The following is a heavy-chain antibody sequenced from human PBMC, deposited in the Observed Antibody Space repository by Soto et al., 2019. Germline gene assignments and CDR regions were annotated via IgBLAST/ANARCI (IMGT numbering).Heavy chain of an antibody. Sequence: QITLKESGPTLVEPTQTLTLTCTFSGFSLSTSGVGVGWIRQPPGQALEWLAFVNWKNDKRYSPSLNSRLTITKDTSKNQVVLTMTNMDSVYTGTYYCAHRRPTVVTPFDNWGQGILVTVSS. D-gene: IGHD4-17*01. V-gene: IGHV2-5*01. CDR3: AHRRPTVVTPFDN. CDR2: VNWKNDK. J-gene: IGHJ4*02. CDR1: GFSLSTSGVG.